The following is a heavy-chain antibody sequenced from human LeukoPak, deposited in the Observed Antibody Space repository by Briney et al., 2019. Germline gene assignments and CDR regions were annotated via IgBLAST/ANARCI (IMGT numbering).Heavy chain of an antibody. Sequence: ASVKVSCKTSGYTFTNYYIHWVRQAPGQGLEWMGWISAYNGNTNYAQKLQGRVTMTTDTSTSTAYMELRGLRSDDTAVYYCARDLTDGADPGYWGQGTLVTVSS. CDR2: ISAYNGNT. CDR3: ARDLTDGADPGY. V-gene: IGHV1-18*04. D-gene: IGHD2-21*02. J-gene: IGHJ4*02. CDR1: GYTFTNYY.